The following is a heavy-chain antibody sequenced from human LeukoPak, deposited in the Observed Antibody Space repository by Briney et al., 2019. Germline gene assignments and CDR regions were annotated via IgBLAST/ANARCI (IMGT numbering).Heavy chain of an antibody. D-gene: IGHD5-24*01. CDR3: ASNRDGYNFFDY. J-gene: IGHJ4*02. CDR2: IYYSGST. CDR1: GGSISSSSYY. V-gene: IGHV4-39*07. Sequence: SETLSLTCTVSGGSISSSSYYWGWIRQPPGKGLEWIGSIYYSGSTNYNPSLKSRVTISVDTSKNQFSLKLSSVTAADTAVYYCASNRDGYNFFDYWGQGTLVTVSS.